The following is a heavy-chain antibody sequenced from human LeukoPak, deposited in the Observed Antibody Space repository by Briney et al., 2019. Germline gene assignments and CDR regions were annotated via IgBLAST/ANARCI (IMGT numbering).Heavy chain of an antibody. CDR3: ARVSSSNSCADCYYMDV. D-gene: IGHD2-2*01. CDR2: ISYDGSNK. Sequence: PGGSLSLSCAASGFTFSTYCMHWVRQAPGKGLEWVAVISYDGSNKYYADYVKRRFTISRDNSKNTMYLQMNSLRAEDTAVYYCARVSSSNSCADCYYMDVWGKGTTVTVSS. CDR1: GFTFSTYC. V-gene: IGHV3-30*03. J-gene: IGHJ6*03.